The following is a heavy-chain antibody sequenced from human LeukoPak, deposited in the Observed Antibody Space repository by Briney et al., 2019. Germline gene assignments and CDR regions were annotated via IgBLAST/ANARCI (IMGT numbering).Heavy chain of an antibody. J-gene: IGHJ4*02. CDR2: ISRDSGIR. CDR3: ARVGYGDEENYFDY. D-gene: IGHD4-17*01. CDR1: GFIFSRDS. V-gene: IGHV3-48*01. Sequence: PGGSLRHSCAASGFIFSRDSMNWVRQAPGKGLEWISYISRDSGIRYYADSVRGRFTISRDDAKDSLYLQMNSLRAEDTAVYYCARVGYGDEENYFDYWGQGTLVTVSS.